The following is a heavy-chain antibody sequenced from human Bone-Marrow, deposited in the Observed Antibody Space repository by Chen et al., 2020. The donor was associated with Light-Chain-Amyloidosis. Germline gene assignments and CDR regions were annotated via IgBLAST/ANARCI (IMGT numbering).Heavy chain of an antibody. CDR1: GFTFSSYA. CDR2: ISGRGGST. J-gene: IGHJ3*02. D-gene: IGHD3-22*01. CDR3: AKWGPYYYDSSGYYDTDAFDI. Sequence: EVQLVESGGGLVQPGGSLRLSCAASGFTFSSYAMSWVRQAPGKGLEWVSAISGRGGSTYYADSVKGRFTISRDNSKNTLYLQMNSLRAEDTAVYYCAKWGPYYYDSSGYYDTDAFDIWGQGTMVTVSS. V-gene: IGHV3-23*04.